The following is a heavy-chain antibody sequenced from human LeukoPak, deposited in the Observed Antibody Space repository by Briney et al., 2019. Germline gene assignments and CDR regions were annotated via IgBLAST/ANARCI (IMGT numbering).Heavy chain of an antibody. Sequence: GGSLRLSCAASGFTFSNYAMSWVRQAPGKGLEWVSAIINSGGITYYADSVKGRFTISRDNSKNTLYLQMNSLRAEDTAVYYCAKADKGYCSGGSCYSGGYWGQGTLVTVSS. CDR3: AKADKGYCSGGSCYSGGY. D-gene: IGHD2-15*01. CDR1: GFTFSNYA. J-gene: IGHJ4*02. V-gene: IGHV3-23*01. CDR2: IINSGGIT.